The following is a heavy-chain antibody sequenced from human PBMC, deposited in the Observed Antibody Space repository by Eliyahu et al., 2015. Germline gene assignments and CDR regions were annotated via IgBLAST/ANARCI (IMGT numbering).Heavy chain of an antibody. CDR1: XYSFTKYG. CDR3: ARASGFDYGDYVESLLFDY. Sequence: QVQLVQSGAEVKKPGASVKVSCKASXYSFTKYGISWVRQAPGQGLEYMGWISAHNGNTKYPQKVQGRVTLTTDTSTNTVYMELRGLRSDDSAVYYCARASGFDYGDYVESLLFDYWGQGTLVTVSS. D-gene: IGHD4-17*01. CDR2: ISAHNGNT. J-gene: IGHJ4*02. V-gene: IGHV1-18*01.